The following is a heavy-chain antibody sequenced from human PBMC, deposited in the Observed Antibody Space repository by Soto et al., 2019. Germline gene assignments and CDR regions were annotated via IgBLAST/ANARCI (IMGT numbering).Heavy chain of an antibody. Sequence: GKGLDWIGFIYYSGSTTYNPSLKSRVTISVDTSKNQFSLKLSSVTAADTAVYYCARVINDFWSGYYDYWGQGILV. J-gene: IGHJ4*02. CDR3: ARVINDFWSGYYDY. V-gene: IGHV4-59*01. CDR2: IYYSGST. D-gene: IGHD3-3*01.